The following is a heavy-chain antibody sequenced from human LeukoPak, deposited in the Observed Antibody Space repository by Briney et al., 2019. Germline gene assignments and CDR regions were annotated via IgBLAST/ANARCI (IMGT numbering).Heavy chain of an antibody. CDR3: AKSTPREYCSSTSCYNRYFQH. V-gene: IGHV3-7*01. Sequence: QPGGSLRLSCAASGFTFSSYWMSWVRQAPGKGLEWVANIKQDGSEKYYVDSVKGRFTISRDNAKNSLYLQMNSLRAEDTAVYYCAKSTPREYCSSTSCYNRYFQHWGQGTLVTVSS. D-gene: IGHD2-2*02. J-gene: IGHJ1*01. CDR1: GFTFSSYW. CDR2: IKQDGSEK.